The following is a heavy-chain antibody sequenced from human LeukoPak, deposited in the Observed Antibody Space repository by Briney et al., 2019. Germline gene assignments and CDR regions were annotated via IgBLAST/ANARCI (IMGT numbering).Heavy chain of an antibody. J-gene: IGHJ4*02. CDR3: ARWAPYYYDSSGYYYFDY. CDR1: GFTFSSYA. V-gene: IGHV3-30-3*01. D-gene: IGHD3-22*01. Sequence: GGSLRLSCAAPGFTFSSYAMHWVRQAPGKGLEWVAVISYDGSNKYYADSVKGRFTISRDNSKNTLYLQMNSLRAEDTAVYYCARWAPYYYDSSGYYYFDYWGQGTLVTVSS. CDR2: ISYDGSNK.